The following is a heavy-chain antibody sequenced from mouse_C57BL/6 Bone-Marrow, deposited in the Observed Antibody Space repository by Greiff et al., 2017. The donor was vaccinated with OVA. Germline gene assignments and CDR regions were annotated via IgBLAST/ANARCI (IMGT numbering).Heavy chain of an antibody. J-gene: IGHJ4*01. D-gene: IGHD1-3*01. Sequence: QVQLQQPGAELVRPGSSVKLSCKASGYTFTSYWMDWVKQRPGQGLEWIGNIYPSDSETHYNQKFKDKATLTVDQSSSTAYMQLSSLTSEDSAVYYCARLSKEGLDYWGQGTSVTVSS. V-gene: IGHV1-61*01. CDR3: ARLSKEGLDY. CDR2: IYPSDSET. CDR1: GYTFTSYW.